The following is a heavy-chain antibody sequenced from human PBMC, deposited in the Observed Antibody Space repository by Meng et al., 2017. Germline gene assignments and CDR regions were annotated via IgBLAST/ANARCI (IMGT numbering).Heavy chain of an antibody. CDR1: GGTVSSYA. V-gene: IGHV1-69*01. CDR3: ARGGYSYGLWFDP. Sequence: VVWVMFGAGVKKAGSSGEVSCKASGGTVSSYAISWVRQAPGQGLEWMGGIIPIFGTANYAQKFQGRVTITADESTSTAYMELSSLRSEDTAVYYCARGGYSYGLWFDPWGQGTLVTVSS. CDR2: IIPIFGTA. J-gene: IGHJ5*02. D-gene: IGHD5-18*01.